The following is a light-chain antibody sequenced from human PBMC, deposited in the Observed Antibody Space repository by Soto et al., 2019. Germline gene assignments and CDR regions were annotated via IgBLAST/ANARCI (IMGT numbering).Light chain of an antibody. CDR2: EVT. CDR3: CSYAGSNICV. CDR1: STDVGSYNL. J-gene: IGLJ1*01. V-gene: IGLV2-23*02. Sequence: QSALTQPASVSGSPGQSITISCTGTSTDVGSYNLVSWYKQHPGKVPKVMIYEVTKRPSGVSDRFSGSKSGNTASLTISGLQAEDEADYYCCSYAGSNICVFGTGTKLNVL.